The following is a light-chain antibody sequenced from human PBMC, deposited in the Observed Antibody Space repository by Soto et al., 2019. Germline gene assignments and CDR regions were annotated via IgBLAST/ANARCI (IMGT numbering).Light chain of an antibody. CDR1: QSVSSY. J-gene: IGKJ1*01. V-gene: IGKV3-11*01. CDR2: DAS. CDR3: QQRSNWPRA. Sequence: EIVLTQSPGTLAVSPKETATLARRASQSVSSYLAWYQQRPGQAPRLLIYDASSRATGIPTRFSVSGSGTDLTLTISSLEPEDFVVYYCQQRSNWPRAFGQGNKV.